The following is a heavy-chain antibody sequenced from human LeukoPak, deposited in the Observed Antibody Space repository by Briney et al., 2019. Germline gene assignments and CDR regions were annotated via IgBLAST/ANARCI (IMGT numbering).Heavy chain of an antibody. V-gene: IGHV4-34*01. CDR3: ARAQYLRGCDY. CDR2: INHSGST. CDR1: GGSFSGYY. D-gene: IGHD3-16*01. J-gene: IGHJ4*02. Sequence: PSETLSLTCAVYGGSFSGYYWSWIRQPPGKGLEWIGEINHSGSTNYNPSLKSRVTISVDTSKNQFSLKLSSATAADTAVYYCARAQYLRGCDYWGRGTLVTVSS.